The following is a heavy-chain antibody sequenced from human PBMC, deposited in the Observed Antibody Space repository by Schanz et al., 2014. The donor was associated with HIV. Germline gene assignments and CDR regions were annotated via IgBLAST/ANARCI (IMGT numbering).Heavy chain of an antibody. J-gene: IGHJ4*02. Sequence: EVQLVESGGGLIQRGGSLRLSCAASGFAVSSNYMSWVRQAPGKGLEWVSTLYNGGDTYYADSVKGRFTISRDNSKNTLYLQMNSLRAEDTAVYYCARGGLRWHPEWLDYWGQGTLVIVSS. CDR1: GFAVSSNY. D-gene: IGHD4-17*01. CDR3: ARGGLRWHPEWLDY. V-gene: IGHV3-53*01. CDR2: LYNGGDT.